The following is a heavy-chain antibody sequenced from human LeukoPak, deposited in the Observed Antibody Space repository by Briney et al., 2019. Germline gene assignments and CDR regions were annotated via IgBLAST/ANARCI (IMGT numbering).Heavy chain of an antibody. D-gene: IGHD5-18*01. CDR3: XXXXEXWNYSYGIFDY. CDR2: TYYRSKWYN. J-gene: IGHJ4*02. CDR1: GDSVSSNSAA. V-gene: IGHV6-1*01. Sequence: SQTLSLTCAISGDSVSSNSAAWNWIRQSPSRGLEWLGRTYYRSKWYNDHAVSVKSRITINPDTSKNQFSLQLNSLTPEDTAVYXXXXXXEXWNYSYGIFDYWGQGTLVTVSS.